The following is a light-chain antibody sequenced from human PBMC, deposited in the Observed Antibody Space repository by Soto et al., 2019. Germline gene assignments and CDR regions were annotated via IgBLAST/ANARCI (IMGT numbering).Light chain of an antibody. CDR2: GNN. V-gene: IGLV1-40*01. J-gene: IGLJ3*02. CDR3: QSYDSSLSGWV. Sequence: QSVLTQPPSVSGAPGQRVTISCNGSSSNIGAGYDVHWYQQLPGTAPKLLIFGNNNRPSGVPDRFSGSKSGTSASLAITGLQAEDEADYYCQSYDSSLSGWVFGGGTKLTVL. CDR1: SSNIGAGYD.